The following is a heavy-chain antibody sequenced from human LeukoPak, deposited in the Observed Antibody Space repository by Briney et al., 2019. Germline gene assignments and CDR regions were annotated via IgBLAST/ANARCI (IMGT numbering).Heavy chain of an antibody. CDR1: GYTFINYY. CDR3: ARHSLPGTTPFDY. CDR2: INPSGGST. J-gene: IGHJ4*02. V-gene: IGHV1-46*01. Sequence: ASVKVSCKASGYTFINYYIHWVRQSPRQGLECVGIINPSGGSTTYAQKFQRRVSMTRDTSTSTVYMELSSLESDDTALYYCARHSLPGTTPFDYWGQGTLVTVSS. D-gene: IGHD1-1*01.